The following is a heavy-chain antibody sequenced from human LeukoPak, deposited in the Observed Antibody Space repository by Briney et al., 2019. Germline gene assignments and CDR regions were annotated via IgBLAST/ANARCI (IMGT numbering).Heavy chain of an antibody. CDR2: VYYSGST. J-gene: IGHJ4*02. D-gene: IGHD4-17*01. Sequence: PSETLSLTCAVSGYSISSGDYWGWIRQPPGKGLEWIGSVYYSGSTHYNPSLKSRVTISVDRSRNQFSLRLSSVTAADTAVYYCARNPTVTSPSTGYFDYWGQGTLATVSS. V-gene: IGHV4-38-2*01. CDR1: GYSISSGDY. CDR3: ARNPTVTSPSTGYFDY.